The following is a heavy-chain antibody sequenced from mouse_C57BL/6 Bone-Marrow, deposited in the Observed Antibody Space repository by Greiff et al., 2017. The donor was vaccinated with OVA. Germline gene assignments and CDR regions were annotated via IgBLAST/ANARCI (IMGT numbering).Heavy chain of an antibody. V-gene: IGHV1-59*01. Sequence: VQLQQPGAELVRPGTSVKLSCKASGYTFTSYWMHWVKQRPGQGLEWIGVIDPSDSYTKYNQKFKGKATLTVDKSSSTAYMQLSSLTSEDSAVYYCARGGGLRHCDYWGQGTTLTVSS. CDR2: IDPSDSYT. CDR3: ARGGGLRHCDY. CDR1: GYTFTSYW. J-gene: IGHJ2*01. D-gene: IGHD2-2*01.